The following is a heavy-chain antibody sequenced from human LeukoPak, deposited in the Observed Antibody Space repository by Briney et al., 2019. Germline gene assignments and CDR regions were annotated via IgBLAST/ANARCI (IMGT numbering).Heavy chain of an antibody. Sequence: PGGSLRLSCAASGFTFSSYAMSWVRQAPGKGLEWVANIKEDGSEKYHVDSVMGRFTISRDNAKNSLYLQMSSLRVEDTAVYYCARDKELGSQRGSSFDYWGQGTLLTVSS. CDR1: GFTFSSYA. CDR3: ARDKELGSQRGSSFDY. D-gene: IGHD1-7*01. V-gene: IGHV3-7*01. J-gene: IGHJ4*02. CDR2: IKEDGSEK.